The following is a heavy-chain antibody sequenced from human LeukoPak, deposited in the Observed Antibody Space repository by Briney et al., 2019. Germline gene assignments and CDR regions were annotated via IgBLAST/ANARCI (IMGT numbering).Heavy chain of an antibody. CDR1: GGTFSSYA. CDR3: ARGCGGDCYLGHFDY. Sequence: GASVKVSCKASGGTFSSYAISWVRQAPGQGLEWMGRIIPILGIANYAQKFQGRVTITADKSTSTAYMELSSLRSEDTAVYYCARGCGGDCYLGHFDYWGQGTLVTVSS. D-gene: IGHD2-21*02. V-gene: IGHV1-69*04. CDR2: IIPILGIA. J-gene: IGHJ4*02.